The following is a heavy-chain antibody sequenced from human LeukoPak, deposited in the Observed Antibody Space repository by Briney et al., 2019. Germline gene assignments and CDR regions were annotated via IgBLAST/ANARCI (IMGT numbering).Heavy chain of an antibody. CDR1: GGTFSSYA. Sequence: GASVKVSCKASGGTFSSYAISWVRQAPGQGLEWMGRIIPILGIANYAQKFQGRVTMTRNTSISTAYMELSSLRSEDTAVYYCARGYYDFWSGYVNWFDPWGQGTLVTVSS. CDR2: IIPILGIA. V-gene: IGHV1-69*04. D-gene: IGHD3-3*01. CDR3: ARGYYDFWSGYVNWFDP. J-gene: IGHJ5*02.